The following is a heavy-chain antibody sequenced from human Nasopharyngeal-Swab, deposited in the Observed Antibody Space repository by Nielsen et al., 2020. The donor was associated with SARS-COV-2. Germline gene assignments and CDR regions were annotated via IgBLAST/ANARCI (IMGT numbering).Heavy chain of an antibody. J-gene: IGHJ6*02. D-gene: IGHD4-17*01. CDR1: GFTFSSYA. Sequence: GGSLRLSCAASGFTFSSYAMSWVRQAPGKGLEWVSAISGSGGSTYYADSVKGRFTISRDNSTNTLYLQMNSLRAEDTAVYYCAKTQGDDYGDYDTPYYYYYGMDVWGQGTTVTVSS. CDR3: AKTQGDDYGDYDTPYYYYYGMDV. V-gene: IGHV3-23*01. CDR2: ISGSGGST.